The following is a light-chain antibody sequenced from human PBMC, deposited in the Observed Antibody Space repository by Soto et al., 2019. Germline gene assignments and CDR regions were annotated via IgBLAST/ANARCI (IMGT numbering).Light chain of an antibody. CDR3: QQSYSTPLT. Sequence: DIQMTQSPSSLSAYVGDRVTITCRASQSISTYLNWYQQKPGKAPKTLIFAASSLQSGVPSRFSGCRSGTDFTLTISSLQPEDSATYYCQQSYSTPLTFGGGTTVQIK. CDR1: QSISTY. CDR2: AAS. J-gene: IGKJ4*01. V-gene: IGKV1-39*01.